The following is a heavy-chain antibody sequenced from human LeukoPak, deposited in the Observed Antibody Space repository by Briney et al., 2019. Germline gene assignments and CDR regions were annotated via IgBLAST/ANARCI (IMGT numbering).Heavy chain of an antibody. J-gene: IGHJ4*02. Sequence: GRSLRLSCAASGFTFSSYGMHWVRQAPGKGLEWVAVISYDGSNKYYADSVKGRFTISRDNSKNTLYLQMNSLRAEDTVVYYCAKDAATGYSSSWYYWGQGTLVTVSS. CDR1: GFTFSSYG. D-gene: IGHD6-13*01. CDR2: ISYDGSNK. CDR3: AKDAATGYSSSWYY. V-gene: IGHV3-30*18.